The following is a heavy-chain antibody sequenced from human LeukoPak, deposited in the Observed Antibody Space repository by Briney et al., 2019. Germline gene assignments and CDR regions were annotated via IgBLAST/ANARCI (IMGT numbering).Heavy chain of an antibody. CDR2: INHSGST. CDR3: ARAVAAAASWWFDP. Sequence: SETLSLTCAVYGGSFSGYYWSWIRQPPGKGLEWIGEINHSGSTNYNPSLKSRVTISVDTSKNQFSLKLSSVTAADTAAYYCARAVAAAASWWFDPWGQGTLVTVSS. V-gene: IGHV4-34*01. CDR1: GGSFSGYY. J-gene: IGHJ5*02. D-gene: IGHD6-13*01.